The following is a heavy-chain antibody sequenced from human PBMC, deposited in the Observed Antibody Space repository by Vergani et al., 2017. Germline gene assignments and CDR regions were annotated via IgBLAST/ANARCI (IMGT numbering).Heavy chain of an antibody. CDR2: IYYSGST. CDR1: GDSISSGGYY. V-gene: IGHV4-31*03. Sequence: QVQLQESGPGLVKPSQTLSLTCSVSGDSISSGGYYWSWIRPHPGKGLEWIGYIYYSGSTYYNPSLKSRVTISADTSKNHFSLKLSSVTAADTAVYYCARGYGSSTSFYWHYYYYMDVWGKGTTVTVSS. CDR3: ARGYGSSTSFYWHYYYYMDV. D-gene: IGHD2-2*01. J-gene: IGHJ6*03.